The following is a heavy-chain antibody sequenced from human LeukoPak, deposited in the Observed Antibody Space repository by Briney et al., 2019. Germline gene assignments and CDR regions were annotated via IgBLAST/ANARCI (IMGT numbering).Heavy chain of an antibody. D-gene: IGHD1-14*01. V-gene: IGHV3-48*03. CDR1: GFTFSSYE. CDR2: ISSSGSTI. J-gene: IGHJ4*02. Sequence: GGSLRLSCAASGFTFSSYEMNWVRQAPGKGLEWVSYISSSGSTIYYADSVKGRFTISRDNAKNSLYLQMNSLRAEDTAVYYCASTPDKVAYYFDYWGQGTLVTVSS. CDR3: ASTPDKVAYYFDY.